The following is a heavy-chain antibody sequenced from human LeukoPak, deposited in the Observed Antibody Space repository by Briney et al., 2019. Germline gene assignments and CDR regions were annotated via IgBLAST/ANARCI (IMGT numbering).Heavy chain of an antibody. CDR1: GFTFSSYW. CDR2: IKQDGSEK. Sequence: GGSLLLSCAASGFTFSSYWMSWVRQAPGKGLEWVANIKQDGSEKYYVDSVKGRFTISIDNAKNSLYLQMNSLRAEDTAVYYCASGALDYCGGECYFDYWGQGTLVTVSS. V-gene: IGHV3-7*05. J-gene: IGHJ4*02. CDR3: ASGALDYCGGECYFDY. D-gene: IGHD2-21*01.